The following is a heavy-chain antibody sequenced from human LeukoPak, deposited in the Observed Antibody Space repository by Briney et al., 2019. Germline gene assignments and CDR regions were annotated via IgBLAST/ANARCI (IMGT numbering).Heavy chain of an antibody. V-gene: IGHV1-2*02. J-gene: IGHJ3*02. CDR2: INPNSGGT. CDR3: ARQGYCSSSACYTAAFDI. Sequence: ASGKVSCKASGYTFTYYYMHWVRQAPGQGLEWMGWINPNSGGTNYAQKFQGRVTMTRDTSFSTAYMELSRLRSDDTAVYYCARQGYCSSSACYTAAFDIWGQGTMVTVSS. D-gene: IGHD2-2*02. CDR1: GYTFTYYY.